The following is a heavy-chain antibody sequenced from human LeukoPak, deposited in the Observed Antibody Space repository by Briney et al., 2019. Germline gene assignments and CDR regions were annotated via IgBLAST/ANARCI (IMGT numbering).Heavy chain of an antibody. D-gene: IGHD1-26*01. CDR1: GYTFTGYY. CDR3: ARDKSGYSGSYYDY. Sequence: ASVKVSFKASGYTFTGYYMHWVRQAPGQGLEWMGWINPNRGGTNYAQEFQGWVTMTRDTSISTAYMELSRLRSDEPAVYYCARDKSGYSGSYYDYWGQGTLVTVFS. V-gene: IGHV1-2*04. CDR2: INPNRGGT. J-gene: IGHJ4*02.